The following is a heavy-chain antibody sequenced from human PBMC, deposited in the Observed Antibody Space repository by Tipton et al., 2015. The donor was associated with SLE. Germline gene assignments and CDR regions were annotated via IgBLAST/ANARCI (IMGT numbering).Heavy chain of an antibody. V-gene: IGHV4-59*13. J-gene: IGHJ5*02. CDR1: GGSTTGYY. CDR2: IFYGGST. D-gene: IGHD2-2*01. CDR3: ARDFVCDSISCSNWFDP. Sequence: LRLSCTVSGGSTTGYYWNWIRQPPGKGLEWIGYIFYGGSTNYNPSLKSRVTISIDRSKNQSSLRLSSVTAADTAVYYCARDFVCDSISCSNWFDPWGQGTLVTVSS.